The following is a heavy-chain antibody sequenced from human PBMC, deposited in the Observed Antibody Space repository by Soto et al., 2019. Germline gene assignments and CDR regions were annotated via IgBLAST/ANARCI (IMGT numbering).Heavy chain of an antibody. CDR1: GFTFSRFW. CDR3: TRDPGAYSSTWSFYFDS. D-gene: IGHD6-13*01. CDR2: IYTDGSST. J-gene: IGHJ4*02. V-gene: IGHV3-74*01. Sequence: EVQLVESGGGLVQPGGSLRLSCAASGFTFSRFWMHWVRHAPGKGLVWVSRIYTDGSSTTYADSVKGRFTISRDNAKNTLYLQMDSLRAEDTGVYYCTRDPGAYSSTWSFYFDSWGQGTLVTVSS.